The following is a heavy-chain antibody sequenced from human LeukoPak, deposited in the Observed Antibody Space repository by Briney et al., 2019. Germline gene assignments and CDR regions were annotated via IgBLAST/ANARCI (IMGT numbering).Heavy chain of an antibody. CDR2: ISYDRSNK. Sequence: GGSLRLSCAASGFTFSSYAMHWVRQAPGKGLEWVAVISYDRSNKYYADSVKGRFTISRDNSKNTLYLQMNSLRAEDTAVYYCARAESGSGWSPVNYFDYWGQGTLVTVSS. CDR3: ARAESGSGWSPVNYFDY. D-gene: IGHD6-19*01. V-gene: IGHV3-30-3*01. J-gene: IGHJ4*02. CDR1: GFTFSSYA.